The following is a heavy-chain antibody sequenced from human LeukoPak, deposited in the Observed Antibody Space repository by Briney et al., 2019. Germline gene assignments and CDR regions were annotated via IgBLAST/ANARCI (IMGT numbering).Heavy chain of an antibody. D-gene: IGHD5-24*01. Sequence: GGSLRLSCAASGFTFSDYYMSWVRQAPGKGLEWVSAISGSGGSTYYADSVKGRFTISRDNSKNTLYLQMNSLRAEDTAVYYCAKGGTMATIGRLDYWGQGTLVTVSS. CDR1: GFTFSDYY. CDR3: AKGGTMATIGRLDY. V-gene: IGHV3-23*01. J-gene: IGHJ4*02. CDR2: ISGSGGST.